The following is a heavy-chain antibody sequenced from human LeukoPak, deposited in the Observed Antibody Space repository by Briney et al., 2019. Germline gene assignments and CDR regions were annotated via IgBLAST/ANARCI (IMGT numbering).Heavy chain of an antibody. V-gene: IGHV5-51*01. Sequence: GEPLKISCKGSGYIFSNYWIAWVRRLPGKGLEWMGIIFPADSDTKYSPSLQGHVTISVDKSINTAYLQWSSLKASDSAMYYCARPPGVAATSFDSWGQGTLVTVSS. CDR2: IFPADSDT. CDR3: ARPPGVAATSFDS. J-gene: IGHJ4*02. D-gene: IGHD1-26*01. CDR1: GYIFSNYW.